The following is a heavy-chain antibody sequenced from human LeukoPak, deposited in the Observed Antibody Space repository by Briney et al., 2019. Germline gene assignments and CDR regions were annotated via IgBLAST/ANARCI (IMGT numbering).Heavy chain of an antibody. CDR3: ARESGWDCSSTSCPNFDY. D-gene: IGHD2-2*01. Sequence: GGSLRLSCAASGFPFSDHWMNWVRQAPGKGLEWVANMNLDGSETYYVDSVKGRFTISRDNAKSTLYLQLDSLRVEDTAVYYCARESGWDCSSTSCPNFDYWGQGTLVTVSS. V-gene: IGHV3-7*01. CDR2: MNLDGSET. CDR1: GFPFSDHW. J-gene: IGHJ4*02.